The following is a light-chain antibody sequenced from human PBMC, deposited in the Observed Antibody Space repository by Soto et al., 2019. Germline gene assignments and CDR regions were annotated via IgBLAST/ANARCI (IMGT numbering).Light chain of an antibody. V-gene: IGKV3-20*01. CDR2: GAS. J-gene: IGKJ2*01. CDR1: QSVSSSF. Sequence: EIVLTQSPGTLSLSPGERTTLSCRASQSVSSSFLAWYQHKPGQAPRLLIYGASSRATGIPDRFSGSGSGTDFTLTISRLEPEDCAVYYCQQYDSSPYTFGQGTKLEIK. CDR3: QQYDSSPYT.